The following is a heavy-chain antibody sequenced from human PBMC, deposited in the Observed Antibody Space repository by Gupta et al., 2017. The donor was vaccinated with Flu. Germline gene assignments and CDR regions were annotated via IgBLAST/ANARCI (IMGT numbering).Heavy chain of an antibody. Sequence: WIGEINHSGSTNYNPSLKSRVTISVDTSKNQFSLNLSSVTAADTAVYYCARSALLYCSSTSCSLYYYYGMDVWGQGTTVTVSS. CDR3: ARSALLYCSSTSCSLYYYYGMDV. D-gene: IGHD2-2*01. CDR2: INHSGST. J-gene: IGHJ6*02. V-gene: IGHV4-34*01.